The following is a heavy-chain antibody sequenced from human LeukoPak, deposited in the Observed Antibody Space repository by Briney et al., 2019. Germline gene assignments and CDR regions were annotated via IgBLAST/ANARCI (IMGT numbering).Heavy chain of an antibody. V-gene: IGHV7-4-1*02. CDR1: GYTFTSYA. CDR3: ARDLRWFGELLSPWAFDI. J-gene: IGHJ3*02. Sequence: ASVKVSCKASGYTFTSYAMNWVRQAPGQGLEWMGWINTNTGNPTYAQGFTGRFVFSLDTSVSTAYLQISSLKAEDTAVYYCARDLRWFGELLSPWAFDIWGQGTMVTVSS. D-gene: IGHD3-10*01. CDR2: INTNTGNP.